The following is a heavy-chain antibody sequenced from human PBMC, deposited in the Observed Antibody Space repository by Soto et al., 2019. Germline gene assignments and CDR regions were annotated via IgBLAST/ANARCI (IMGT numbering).Heavy chain of an antibody. CDR3: PTVYRSPTGDGY. CDR2: IKNKIAGGTT. J-gene: IGHJ4*02. CDR1: GFTFSNTW. D-gene: IGHD7-27*01. Sequence: EVQLVESGGDLVKPGGSLRLSCAASGFTFSNTWMNWVRQAPGKGLGWVGLIKNKIAGGTTDYAAPAKGRFTISRDDSKNMRLAKMNSPKPEETAVDYCPTVYRSPTGDGYWGQGTLFTFAS. V-gene: IGHV3-15*07.